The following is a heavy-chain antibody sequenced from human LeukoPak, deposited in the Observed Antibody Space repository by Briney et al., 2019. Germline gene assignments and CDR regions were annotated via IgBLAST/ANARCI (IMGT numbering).Heavy chain of an antibody. CDR2: INSNSGGT. J-gene: IGHJ3*02. V-gene: IGHV1-2*02. CDR1: GYTFTANY. CDR3: ARDLGGNALDI. Sequence: ASLKVSCKASGYTFTANYMHWVRQAPGQGLEYMGWINSNSGGTNYAQKFHGRVTMTRHTSISTVYMELSRLTSDDAAVYYCARDLGGNALDIWGQGTVVTVS. D-gene: IGHD3-16*01.